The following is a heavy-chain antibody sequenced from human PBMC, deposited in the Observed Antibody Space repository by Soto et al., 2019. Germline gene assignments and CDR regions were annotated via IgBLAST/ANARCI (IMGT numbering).Heavy chain of an antibody. D-gene: IGHD4-4*01. J-gene: IGHJ4*02. CDR1: GFSFSNFP. V-gene: IGHV3-23*01. CDR3: ARISTVSSNFDY. Sequence: PGGSLRLSCAASGFSFSNFPMGWVRQAPGKGLEWISSIGSSGSSTYYADSVKGRFTISRDNPKNTLYAQMSSLKAEDTAVYYCARISTVSSNFDYWGQGALVTVSS. CDR2: IGSSGSST.